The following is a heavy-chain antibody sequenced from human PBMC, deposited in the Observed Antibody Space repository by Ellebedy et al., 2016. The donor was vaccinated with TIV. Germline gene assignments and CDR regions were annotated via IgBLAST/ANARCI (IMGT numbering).Heavy chain of an antibody. V-gene: IGHV3-23*01. D-gene: IGHD3-10*01. CDR3: ASSRYHYYLGNTIFAY. CDR1: GFTFSSYA. Sequence: PGGSLRLSCAASGFTFSSYAMSWVRPAPGQGLEWVSGINANGVSIAYADSVKGRFTISRDNSKDTLFLQMNSLRAEDTAVYYCASSRYHYYLGNTIFAYWGQGALVTVSS. J-gene: IGHJ4*02. CDR2: INANGVSI.